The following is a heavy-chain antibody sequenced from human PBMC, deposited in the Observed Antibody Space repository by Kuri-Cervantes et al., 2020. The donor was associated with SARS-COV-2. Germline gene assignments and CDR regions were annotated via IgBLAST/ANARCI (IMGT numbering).Heavy chain of an antibody. CDR3: ARDASYSGIYGSFQH. V-gene: IGHV3-74*01. CDR1: GFTFSSYW. D-gene: IGHD1-26*01. J-gene: IGHJ1*01. Sequence: GGSLRLSCAASGFTFSSYWMNWVRQAPGKGLVWASRINSDGSSRSYADSVKGRFTISRDNAKNTLYLQMNTLKTDDTAVFYCARDASYSGIYGSFQHWGQGTLVTVSS. CDR2: INSDGSSR.